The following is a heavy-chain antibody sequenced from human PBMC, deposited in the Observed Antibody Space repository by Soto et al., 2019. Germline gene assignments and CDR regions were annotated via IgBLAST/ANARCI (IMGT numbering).Heavy chain of an antibody. D-gene: IGHD6-19*01. CDR1: GGSFSGYY. CDR2: INHSGST. CDR3: ASFHTVAGTGVPFDY. Sequence: SETLSLTCAVYGGSFSGYYWSWIRQPPGKGLEWIGEINHSGSTNYNPSLKSRVTISVDTSKNLYSLKLSLGTAADTAVYYCASFHTVAGTGVPFDYWGQGTLVTVSS. J-gene: IGHJ4*02. V-gene: IGHV4-34*01.